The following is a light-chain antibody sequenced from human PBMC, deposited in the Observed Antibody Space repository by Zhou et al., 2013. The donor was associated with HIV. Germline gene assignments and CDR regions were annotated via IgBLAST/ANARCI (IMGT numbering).Light chain of an antibody. CDR3: QQYNNWPLT. J-gene: IGKJ4*01. Sequence: DIVMTQSPATLSVSPGERATLSCRASQSVSRNLAWYQQRPGQAPRLLIYAAATRATGVPARFSGSDSGTEFTLSISSLQSEDFAVYYCQQYNNWPLTFGGGTKVDLK. CDR2: AAA. CDR1: QSVSRN. V-gene: IGKV3-15*01.